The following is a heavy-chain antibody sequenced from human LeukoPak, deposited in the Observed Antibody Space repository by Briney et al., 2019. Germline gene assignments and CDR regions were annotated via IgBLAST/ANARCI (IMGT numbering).Heavy chain of an antibody. D-gene: IGHD3-22*01. CDR2: ISYSGST. CDR3: ARSWDYYDSSGYLAFDI. CDR1: GGSISSSTYY. V-gene: IGHV4-39*07. Sequence: PSETLSLTCTVSGGSISSSTYYWGWIRQPPGKGLEWIGSISYSGSTYYNPSLKSRVTISIDTSKNQFSLKLNSVTAADTAVYYCARSWDYYDSSGYLAFDIWGQGTMVTVSS. J-gene: IGHJ3*02.